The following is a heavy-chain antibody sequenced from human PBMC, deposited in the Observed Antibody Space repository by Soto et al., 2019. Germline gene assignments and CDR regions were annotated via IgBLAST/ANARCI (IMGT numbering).Heavy chain of an antibody. Sequence: SETLSLTCTFSGGSISSYYWSLIRQPPGKGLEWIGYIYYSGSTNYNPSLKSRVTISVDTSKNQFSLKLSSVTAADTAVYYCASSSWSYYYYYMDVWGKGTTVTVSS. CDR3: ASSSWSYYYYYMDV. D-gene: IGHD6-13*01. CDR2: IYYSGST. V-gene: IGHV4-59*01. J-gene: IGHJ6*03. CDR1: GGSISSYY.